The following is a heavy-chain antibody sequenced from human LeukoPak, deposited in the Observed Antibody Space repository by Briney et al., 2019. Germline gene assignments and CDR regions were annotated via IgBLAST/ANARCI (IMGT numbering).Heavy chain of an antibody. CDR1: GCSISSSSYY. J-gene: IGHJ4*02. CDR3: ARHPQNTALDY. D-gene: IGHD5-18*01. CDR2: IYYSGST. Sequence: SETLSLTCTVSGCSISSSSYYWGWIRQPPGKGLEWIGSIYYSGSTYYNPSLKSRVTISVDTSKNQFSLKLSSVTAADTAVYYCARHPQNTALDYWGQGTLVTVSS. V-gene: IGHV4-39*01.